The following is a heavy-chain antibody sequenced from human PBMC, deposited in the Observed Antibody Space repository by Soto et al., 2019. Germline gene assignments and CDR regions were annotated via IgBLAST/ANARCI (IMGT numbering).Heavy chain of an antibody. V-gene: IGHV4-61*01. J-gene: IGHJ6*02. Sequence: SETLSLTCTVSGGSVSSGSYYWSWIRHPPGKRLDCGGYIYYSGSTNYNPSLKSRVTISVDTSKNQFSLKLSSVTAADTAVYYCATDLYCSGGSCYPGYYYGMDVWGQGTTVTVSS. CDR1: GGSVSSGSYY. D-gene: IGHD2-15*01. CDR2: IYYSGST. CDR3: ATDLYCSGGSCYPGYYYGMDV.